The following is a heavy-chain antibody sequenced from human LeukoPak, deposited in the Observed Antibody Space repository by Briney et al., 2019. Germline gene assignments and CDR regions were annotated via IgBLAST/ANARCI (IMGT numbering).Heavy chain of an antibody. CDR3: ARTSRWGPY. CDR1: GGSINNTLFY. J-gene: IGHJ4*02. Sequence: PSETLSLTCTVSGGSINNTLFYWGWIRQPPGKGLEWIGTVYYDGIKYSSPSLKSRVATSVDTSKNQFSVRLSAVTAADTAVYYCARTSRWGPYWGQGTLVTVSS. V-gene: IGHV4-39*07. CDR2: VYYDGIK. D-gene: IGHD3-16*01.